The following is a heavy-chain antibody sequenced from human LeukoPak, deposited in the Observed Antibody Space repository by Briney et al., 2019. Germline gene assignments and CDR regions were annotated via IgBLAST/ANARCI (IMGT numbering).Heavy chain of an antibody. CDR3: ARDLNTDFFDWPDY. J-gene: IGHJ4*02. V-gene: IGHV3-21*01. CDR1: GFTFSSYS. CDR2: ISSSSSYI. Sequence: GGSLRLSCAASGFTFSSYSMNCVLQAPGKGLEWVSSISSSSSYIYYADSVKGRFTISRDNAKNSLYLQMNSLRAEDTAVYYCARDLNTDFFDWPDYWGQGTLVTVSS. D-gene: IGHD3-9*01.